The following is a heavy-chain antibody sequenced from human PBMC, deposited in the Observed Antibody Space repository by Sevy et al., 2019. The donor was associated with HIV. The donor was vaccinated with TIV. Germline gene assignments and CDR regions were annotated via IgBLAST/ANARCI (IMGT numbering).Heavy chain of an antibody. D-gene: IGHD3-22*01. CDR1: GFTFSSYA. CDR3: ARDRSDSSGYYYFAFDI. CDR2: ISYDGRNK. V-gene: IGHV3-30*04. Sequence: GGSLRLSCAASGFTFSSYAMHWVRQAPGKGLEWVAVISYDGRNKYYADSVKGRFTISRDNSKNTLYLQMNSLRAEETAVYYCARDRSDSSGYYYFAFDIWGQGTMVTVSS. J-gene: IGHJ3*02.